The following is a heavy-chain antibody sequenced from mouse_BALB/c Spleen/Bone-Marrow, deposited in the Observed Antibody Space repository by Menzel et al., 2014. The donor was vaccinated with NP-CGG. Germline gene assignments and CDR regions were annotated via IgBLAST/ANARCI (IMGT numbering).Heavy chain of an antibody. Sequence: EVKLVESGGGLVQPGGSLRLSCTTSGFTFTDYYMSWVRQPPGKALEWLAFIRNKAYGYTTEYSASVRGRFTISRDNSQNILYLQMDTLGAEDSATYYCARFPMDYWGQGTSVTVSS. CDR2: IRNKAYGYTT. J-gene: IGHJ4*01. V-gene: IGHV7-3*02. CDR3: ARFPMDY. CDR1: GFTFTDYY.